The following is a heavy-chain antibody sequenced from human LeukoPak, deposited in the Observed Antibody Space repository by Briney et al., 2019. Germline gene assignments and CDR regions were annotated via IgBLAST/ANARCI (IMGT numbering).Heavy chain of an antibody. J-gene: IGHJ3*01. CDR2: MHPNRGGT. CDR3: ARKRGVGVDANAFDV. Sequence: ASVKVSCKASGYTFTDYYMHWVRQAPGQGLEWMGWMHPNRGGTIYAQKFQGWVTMTTVTSISTAYVELSRLTSDDTAVYYCARKRGVGVDANAFDVWGQGTMVTVSS. V-gene: IGHV1-2*04. CDR1: GYTFTDYY. D-gene: IGHD3-3*01.